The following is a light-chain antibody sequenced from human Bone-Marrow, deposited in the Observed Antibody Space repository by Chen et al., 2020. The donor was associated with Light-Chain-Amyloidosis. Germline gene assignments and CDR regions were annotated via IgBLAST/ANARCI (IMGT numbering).Light chain of an antibody. CDR2: DAS. CDR3: QQSYSIQFS. CDR1: QSISSW. Sequence: DIQMTQSPSSVSASVGDRVTITCRASQSISSWLAWYQQKPGKAPKLLIYDASSLESGVPSRFSGSGSGTEFTLTSSSLQPDDFATYYCQQSYSIQFSFGPGTKVDIK. J-gene: IGKJ3*01. V-gene: IGKV1-5*01.